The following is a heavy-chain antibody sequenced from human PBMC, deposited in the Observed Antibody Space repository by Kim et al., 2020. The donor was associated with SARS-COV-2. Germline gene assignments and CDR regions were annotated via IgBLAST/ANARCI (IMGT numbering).Heavy chain of an antibody. D-gene: IGHD4-17*01. V-gene: IGHV4-39*01. CDR3: ARQRFPTVTNWFDP. J-gene: IGHJ5*02. Sequence: NTYLKSRVPIPVETSKNQFSLKLSSVTAADTAVYYCARQRFPTVTNWFDPWGQGTLVTVSS.